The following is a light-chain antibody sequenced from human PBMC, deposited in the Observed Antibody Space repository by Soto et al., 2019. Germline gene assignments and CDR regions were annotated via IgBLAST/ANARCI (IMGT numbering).Light chain of an antibody. Sequence: QAVLPQPPSVSVAPGQKVTISCSGSSSNIGNNFVSWYQHLPGTAPKLLIYDNNKRPSDIPDRFSGSKSGTSATLAITGLQPGDEADYYCGTLDDSLSAGVFGGGTKLTVL. V-gene: IGLV1-51*01. CDR1: SSNIGNNF. CDR2: DNN. CDR3: GTLDDSLSAGV. J-gene: IGLJ2*01.